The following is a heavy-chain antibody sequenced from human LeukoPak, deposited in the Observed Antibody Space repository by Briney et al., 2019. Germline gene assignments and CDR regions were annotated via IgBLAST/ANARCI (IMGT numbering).Heavy chain of an antibody. V-gene: IGHV3-43*01. CDR1: GFTFDDYT. D-gene: IGHD3-22*01. J-gene: IGHJ4*02. CDR2: ISWDGFST. Sequence: GGSLRLSCAASGFTFDDYTMHWVRQTPGKGLEWISLISWDGFSTYYAASVKGRFTISRDNSKSSLYLQMDALTADDSGLYYCAKSDVPSIEVYYFHSWGQGPLDTVSS. CDR3: AKSDVPSIEVYYFHS.